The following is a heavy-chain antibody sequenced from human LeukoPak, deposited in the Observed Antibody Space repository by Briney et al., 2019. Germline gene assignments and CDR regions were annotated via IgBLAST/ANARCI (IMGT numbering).Heavy chain of an antibody. CDR3: AKVSHRVGYYYYYYMDV. CDR1: GFTFSSYG. CDR2: ISYDGSNK. Sequence: GGSLRLSCAASGFTFSSYGMHWVRQAPGKGLEWVAVISYDGSNKYYADSVKGRFTISRDNSKNTLYLQMNSLRAEDTAVYYCAKVSHRVGYYYYYYMDVWGKGTTVTVSS. J-gene: IGHJ6*03. D-gene: IGHD1-14*01. V-gene: IGHV3-30*18.